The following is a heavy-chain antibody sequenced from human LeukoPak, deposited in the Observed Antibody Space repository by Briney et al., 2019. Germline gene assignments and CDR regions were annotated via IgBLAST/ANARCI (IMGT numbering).Heavy chain of an antibody. D-gene: IGHD6-13*01. V-gene: IGHV3-21*01. Sequence: GGSLRLSCAASGFTFTTYSMNWVRQAPGKGLEWVSSISSSSSYIYYADSVKGRFTISRDNAKNSLYLQMNSLRAEDTAMYYCARAAAAAGTNYYHYGMDVWGQGTTVTVSS. CDR1: GFTFTTYS. CDR2: ISSSSSYI. CDR3: ARAAAAAGTNYYHYGMDV. J-gene: IGHJ6*02.